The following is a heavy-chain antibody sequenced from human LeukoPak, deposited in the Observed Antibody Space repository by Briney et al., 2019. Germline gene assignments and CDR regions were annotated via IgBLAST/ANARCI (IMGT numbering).Heavy chain of an antibody. CDR2: INQDESSA. CDR1: GFTFRNYL. CDR3: GRGGDGIDM. Sequence: GGSLRLSCAVSGFTFRNYLMHWVRQAPGKGLVWVSRINQDESSAYADAVKGRFTISRDNAKDTLYLQMNSLRAEDTAVYFCGRGGDGIDMWGQGTTVIVSS. V-gene: IGHV3-74*01. D-gene: IGHD3-10*01. J-gene: IGHJ3*02.